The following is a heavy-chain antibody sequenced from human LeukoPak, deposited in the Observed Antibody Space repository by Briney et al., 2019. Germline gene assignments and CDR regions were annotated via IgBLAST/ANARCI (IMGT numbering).Heavy chain of an antibody. Sequence: GESLKISCKGSGYSFTSYWIGWVRRMPGKGLEWMGIIYPDDSDTRYSPSFEGQVITSVDKSISTAYLQWSSLKASDTATYYCARHGHCTNGVCYSNYYYYMDVWGKGTTVTVSS. CDR3: ARHGHCTNGVCYSNYYYYMDV. V-gene: IGHV5-51*01. J-gene: IGHJ6*03. D-gene: IGHD2-8*01. CDR1: GYSFTSYW. CDR2: IYPDDSDT.